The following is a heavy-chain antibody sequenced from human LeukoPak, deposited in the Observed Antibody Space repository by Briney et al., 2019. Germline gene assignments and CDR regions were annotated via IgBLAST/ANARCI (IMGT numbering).Heavy chain of an antibody. CDR3: AREGTSWPNWFDP. J-gene: IGHJ5*02. D-gene: IGHD2-2*01. Sequence: SSVKVSCKASGGSFSSYTISWVRPAPGQGLEWMGRIIPILGIAHYAQKFQGRVTITADKSTSTAYMELSSLRSEGTAVYYCAREGTSWPNWFDPWGQGTLVTVSS. CDR2: IIPILGIA. V-gene: IGHV1-69*04. CDR1: GGSFSSYT.